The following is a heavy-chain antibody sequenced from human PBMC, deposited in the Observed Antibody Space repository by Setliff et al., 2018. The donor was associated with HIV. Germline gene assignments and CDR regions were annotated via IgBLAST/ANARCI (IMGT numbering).Heavy chain of an antibody. CDR3: ARGVPHLFCLDV. D-gene: IGHD2-15*01. J-gene: IGHJ6*04. CDR2: INDRGDN. V-gene: IGHV4-34*01. Sequence: SETLSLTCTVRGDLVRGNSWHWVRQSSGKGLTWIGEINDRGDNNYDPSLKGRVTISMDTSRNQISLKVTPVTATDTAIYYCARGVPHLFCLDVWDKGVAVTVSS. CDR1: GDLVRGNS.